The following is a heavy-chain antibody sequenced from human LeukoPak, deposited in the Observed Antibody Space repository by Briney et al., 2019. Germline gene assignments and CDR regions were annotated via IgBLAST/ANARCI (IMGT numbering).Heavy chain of an antibody. Sequence: SETLSLTCTVSGGSISSYYWSWIRQPPGKGLEWIGYIYYSGSTNYNPSLKSRVTISVDTSKNQFSLKLSSVTAADTAVYYCARQRWVGDAFDIWGQGTMVTVSS. CDR1: GGSISSYY. D-gene: IGHD1-26*01. J-gene: IGHJ3*02. CDR2: IYYSGST. V-gene: IGHV4-59*01. CDR3: ARQRWVGDAFDI.